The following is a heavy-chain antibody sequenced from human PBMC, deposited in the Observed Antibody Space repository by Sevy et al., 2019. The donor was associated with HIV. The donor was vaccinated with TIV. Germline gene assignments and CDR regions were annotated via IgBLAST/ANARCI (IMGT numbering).Heavy chain of an antibody. CDR2: IFHTGGT. D-gene: IGHD3-16*01. CDR3: AGGDDYADY. CDR1: GYSISSGYY. J-gene: IGHJ4*02. V-gene: IGHV4-38-2*01. Sequence: SETLSLTCAVSGYSISSGYYWGWIRQPPGKGLEWIASIFHTGGTYYNPSLKSRVTISVDTSKNQFSLKLNSVTPADTAVYYCAGGDDYADYWGQGTVVTVSS.